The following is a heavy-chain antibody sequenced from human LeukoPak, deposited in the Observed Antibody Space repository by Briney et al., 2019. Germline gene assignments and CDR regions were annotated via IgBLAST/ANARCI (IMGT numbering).Heavy chain of an antibody. CDR1: GGSFSGYY. V-gene: IGHV4-34*01. CDR3: ARRLGRKFGERFYYYHYMDV. Sequence: SETLSLTCAVYGGSFSGYYWSWIRQPPGKGLEWIGSIYYSGSTYYNPSLKSRVTISVDTSKNQFSLKLSSVTAADTAVYYCARRLGRKFGERFYYYHYMDVWGKGTTVTISS. D-gene: IGHD3-10*01. J-gene: IGHJ6*03. CDR2: IYYSGST.